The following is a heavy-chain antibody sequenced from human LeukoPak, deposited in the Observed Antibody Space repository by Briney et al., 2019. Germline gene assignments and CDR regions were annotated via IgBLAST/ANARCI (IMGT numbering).Heavy chain of an antibody. D-gene: IGHD3-10*01. CDR2: IYSGGST. V-gene: IGHV3-53*01. CDR3: ARESISYGAFDI. J-gene: IGHJ3*02. Sequence: PGGSLRLSCAASGFTFSSYWMHWVRQAPGKGLEWVSVIYSGGSTYYADSVKGRFTISRDNSKNTLYLQMSSLRAEDTAVYYCARESISYGAFDIWGQGTMVTVSS. CDR1: GFTFSSYW.